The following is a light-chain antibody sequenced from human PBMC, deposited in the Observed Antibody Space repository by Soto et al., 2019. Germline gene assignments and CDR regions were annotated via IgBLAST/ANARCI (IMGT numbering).Light chain of an antibody. Sequence: EIVMTQSPATLSVSPGERATLSCRASQSVSSNLAWYQQKPGQAPRLLIYGASTRATGIPARFSGSGSGTEFTLSISSLQSEDFAVYYWQQYNNLPPYTFGQGTKLEIK. J-gene: IGKJ2*01. CDR3: QQYNNLPPYT. V-gene: IGKV3-15*01. CDR1: QSVSSN. CDR2: GAS.